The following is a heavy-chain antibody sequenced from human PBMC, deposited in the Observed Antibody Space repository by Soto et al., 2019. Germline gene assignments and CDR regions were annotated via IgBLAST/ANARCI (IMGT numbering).Heavy chain of an antibody. CDR3: ARAYYSSGGNCSPRTFDL. V-gene: IGHV4-34*01. D-gene: IGHD6-19*01. J-gene: IGHJ3*01. CDR1: GGPFSGYY. Sequence: SETLSLTCAVYGGPFSGYYWSWIRQPPGKGLEWIGEINHSGSTNNNPSLKSRVTISIDTSKNQFSLKLSSVTAADTAVYYCARAYYSSGGNCSPRTFDLWGQGTVVTVS. CDR2: INHSGST.